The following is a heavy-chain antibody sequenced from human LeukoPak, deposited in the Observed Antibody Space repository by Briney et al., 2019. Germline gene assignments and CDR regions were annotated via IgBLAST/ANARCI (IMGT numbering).Heavy chain of an antibody. V-gene: IGHV4-59*08. Sequence: SETLSLTCTVSGGSISGYYWSWNRQPPGKGLEWIGFIYYSGSTSYNPSLKSRVTISVDTSKNQFSLNLSSVTASETAVYYCARHRGYVGAFDVWGRGTMVTVSS. CDR3: ARHRGYVGAFDV. CDR1: GGSISGYY. J-gene: IGHJ3*01. D-gene: IGHD3-22*01. CDR2: IYYSGST.